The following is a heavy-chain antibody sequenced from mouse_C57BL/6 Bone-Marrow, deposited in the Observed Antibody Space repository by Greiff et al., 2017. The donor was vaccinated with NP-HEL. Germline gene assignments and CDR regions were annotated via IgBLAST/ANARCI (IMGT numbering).Heavy chain of an antibody. CDR2: IFPGSGST. J-gene: IGHJ4*01. V-gene: IGHV1-75*01. Sequence: QVQLQQSGPELVKPGASVKISCKASGYTFTDYYINWVKQRPGQGLEWIGWIFPGSGSTYYNEKFKGKATLTVDKSSSTAYMLLSSLTSEDSAVYFCARWGGTTVVAQYYYAMDYWGQGTSVTVSS. CDR3: ARWGGTTVVAQYYYAMDY. D-gene: IGHD1-1*01. CDR1: GYTFTDYY.